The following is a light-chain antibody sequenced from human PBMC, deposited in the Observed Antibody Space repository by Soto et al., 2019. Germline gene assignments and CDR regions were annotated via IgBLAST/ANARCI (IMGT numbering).Light chain of an antibody. CDR3: QAYGDSCLFS. Sequence: EIVLTQSPGTLSLSPGERATLSCRASQSVSSRYLGWYQQTPGQAPRLLISGASSRATGIPDRFSGSGSGTDFTVTINRLEPEDFAVYYCQAYGDSCLFSFGPGTKVEMK. V-gene: IGKV3-20*01. CDR1: QSVSSRY. CDR2: GAS. J-gene: IGKJ3*01.